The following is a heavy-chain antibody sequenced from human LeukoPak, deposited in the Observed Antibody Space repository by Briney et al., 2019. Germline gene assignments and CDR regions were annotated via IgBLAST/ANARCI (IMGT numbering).Heavy chain of an antibody. V-gene: IGHV3-30-3*01. D-gene: IGHD3-9*01. CDR3: AKDLENYDILTGYSENDY. CDR1: GFTFSSYA. CDR2: ISFDGSNK. J-gene: IGHJ4*02. Sequence: GGSLRLSCAASGFTFSSYAMHWVRQAPGKGLEWVAVISFDGSNKYYADSVKGRFTISRDNSKNTLYLQMNSLRAEDTAVYYCAKDLENYDILTGYSENDYWGQGTLVTVSS.